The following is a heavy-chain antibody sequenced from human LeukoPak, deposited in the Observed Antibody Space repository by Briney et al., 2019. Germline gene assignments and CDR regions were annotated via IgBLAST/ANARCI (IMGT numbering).Heavy chain of an antibody. Sequence: PGGSLRLSCAASGFTFNNYAMSWVRQAPGKGLEWVSTIGFGDDSAYYADSVKGRFTISRDNSKNTLYLQMSSLRAEDTAVYYCVKAEAGHWNFYFDYWGQGTLVTVSS. CDR1: GFTFNNYA. CDR3: VKAEAGHWNFYFDY. D-gene: IGHD1-7*01. CDR2: IGFGDDSA. J-gene: IGHJ4*02. V-gene: IGHV3-23*01.